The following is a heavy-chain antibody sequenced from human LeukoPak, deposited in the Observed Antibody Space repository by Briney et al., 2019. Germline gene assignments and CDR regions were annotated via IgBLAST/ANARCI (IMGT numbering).Heavy chain of an antibody. Sequence: PSETLSLTCTVSGGSISSTSYYWGWIRQPPGKGLEWIGSIYFSGSTYYNPSLKSRVTISVDTSKHQFSLKLSSVTAADTAVYYCARDLNLAAAGTDRSSFDYWGQGTLVTVSS. J-gene: IGHJ4*02. CDR2: IYFSGST. D-gene: IGHD6-13*01. CDR1: GGSISSTSYY. V-gene: IGHV4-39*07. CDR3: ARDLNLAAAGTDRSSFDY.